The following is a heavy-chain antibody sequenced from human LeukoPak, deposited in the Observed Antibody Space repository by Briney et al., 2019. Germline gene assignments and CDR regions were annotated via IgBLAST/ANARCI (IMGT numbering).Heavy chain of an antibody. CDR3: AKTVVPAASYYFDY. Sequence: GGSLRLSCAASGFTFSSYGMHCVRQAPGRGLEWVAFIRYDGSNKYYADSVKGRFTISRDNSKNTLYLQMNGLRAEDTAVYYCAKTVVPAASYYFDYWGQGTLVTVSS. V-gene: IGHV3-30*02. CDR1: GFTFSSYG. J-gene: IGHJ4*02. CDR2: IRYDGSNK. D-gene: IGHD2-2*01.